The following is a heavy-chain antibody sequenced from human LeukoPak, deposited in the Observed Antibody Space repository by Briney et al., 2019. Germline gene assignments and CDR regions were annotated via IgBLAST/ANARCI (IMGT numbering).Heavy chain of an antibody. D-gene: IGHD2-2*01. CDR1: GFTFSDYY. CDR3: ARDKAEGPSRLDN. Sequence: PGGSLRLSCAASGFTFSDYYMSWIRQAPGKGLEWVANIKQDGSEHYYVDSVKGRFTISRDNAKNSLYLQMSGLRAEDTAVYYCARDKAEGPSRLDNWGQGTLVTVSS. V-gene: IGHV3-7*01. J-gene: IGHJ4*02. CDR2: IKQDGSEH.